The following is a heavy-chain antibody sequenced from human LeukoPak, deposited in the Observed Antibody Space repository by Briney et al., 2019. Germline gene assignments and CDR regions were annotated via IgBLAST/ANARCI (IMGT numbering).Heavy chain of an antibody. CDR2: ISGSGGST. V-gene: IGHV3-23*01. Sequence: PGGSLRLSCAASGFTFSSYVMSWVRQAPGKGLEWVSAISGSGGSTYYADSVKGRFTISRDNSKNTLYLQMNSMRAEDTAVYYCAKKGGTTGTYYFDYWGQGTLVTVSS. CDR3: AKKGGTTGTYYFDY. CDR1: GFTFSSYV. J-gene: IGHJ4*02. D-gene: IGHD1-1*01.